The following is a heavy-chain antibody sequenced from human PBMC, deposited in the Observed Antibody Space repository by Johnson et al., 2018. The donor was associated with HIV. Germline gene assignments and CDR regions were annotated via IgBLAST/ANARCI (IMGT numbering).Heavy chain of an antibody. CDR2: ISYDGSNK. V-gene: IGHV3-30*04. D-gene: IGHD4-17*01. Sequence: QVQLVESGGGVVQPGRSLRLSCAASGFTFSSYAMHWVRQAPGKGLEWVAVISYDGSNKNYADSVKGRFTISRDNSKNTLYLQMNSLRAEDTAVYYCARDGTFGYGDYVGRAVDIWGQGTMVTVSS. CDR1: GFTFSSYA. J-gene: IGHJ3*02. CDR3: ARDGTFGYGDYVGRAVDI.